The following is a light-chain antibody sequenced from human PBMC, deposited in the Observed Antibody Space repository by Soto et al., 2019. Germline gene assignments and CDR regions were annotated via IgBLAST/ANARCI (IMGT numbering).Light chain of an antibody. J-gene: IGKJ5*01. CDR1: QSISSF. V-gene: IGKV1-39*01. Sequence: DIQMTQSPSSLSASVGDRVTITCRPSQSISSFLNWYQQKVGKAPKLLIYAASSLQSGVPSRFSGSGSGTDFTLTISSLQPEDFATYYCQQSYSTPITFGQGTRLEIK. CDR2: AAS. CDR3: QQSYSTPIT.